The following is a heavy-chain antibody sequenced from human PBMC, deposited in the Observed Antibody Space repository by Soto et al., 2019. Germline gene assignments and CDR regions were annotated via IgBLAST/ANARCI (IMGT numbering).Heavy chain of an antibody. J-gene: IGHJ4*02. V-gene: IGHV3-11*01. CDR3: SRVGSPLDD. CDR2: ISSSGSTI. CDR1: GFTFSDYY. Sequence: PGGSLRLSCAASGFTFSDYYMSWIRQAPGKGLEWVSHISSSGSTIYYSDPVKGRFTLSRDNAKNSLYLEMNSLGGEEWAVYYCSRVGSPLDDWGQGTLVTVSS.